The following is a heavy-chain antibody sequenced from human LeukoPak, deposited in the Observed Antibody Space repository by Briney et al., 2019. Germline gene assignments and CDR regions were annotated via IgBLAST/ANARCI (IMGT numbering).Heavy chain of an antibody. CDR2: ITSSGRST. Sequence: GGSLRLSCTASGFSFSDHYMTWLRQAPGKGLEWISYITSSGRSTDYADSVKGRFIISRDNAMNSLFLQMSSLRVDDTAVYYCTRDPDYGDPDWGQGTLVTVSS. V-gene: IGHV3-11*01. J-gene: IGHJ4*02. D-gene: IGHD2-21*01. CDR3: TRDPDYGDPD. CDR1: GFSFSDHY.